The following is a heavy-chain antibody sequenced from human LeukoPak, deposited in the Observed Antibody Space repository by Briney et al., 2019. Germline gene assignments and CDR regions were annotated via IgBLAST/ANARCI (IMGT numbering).Heavy chain of an antibody. D-gene: IGHD5-12*01. CDR3: ARSGGYGYNWFDP. CDR1: GGSISSYY. CDR2: IYYSGST. V-gene: IGHV4-59*01. Sequence: SETLSLTCTVSGGSISSYYWSWIRQPPGKGLEWIGYIYYSGSTNYNPSLKSRVTISVDTSKNQFSLKLSSVTAADTAVYYCARSGGYGYNWFDPWGQGTLVTVSS. J-gene: IGHJ5*02.